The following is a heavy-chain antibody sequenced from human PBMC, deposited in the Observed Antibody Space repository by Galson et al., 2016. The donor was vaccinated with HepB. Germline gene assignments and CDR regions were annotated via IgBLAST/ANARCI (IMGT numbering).Heavy chain of an antibody. V-gene: IGHV5-51*01. CDR3: ARHGAYCGGDCSYWYFDL. Sequence: QSGAEVKKPGESLKISCKGSGYSFTSYWIGWVRQMPGKGLEWMGIIYPGDSDTRYSPAFQGQVTISADKSISTAYLQWSSLKASDTAMYYRARHGAYCGGDCSYWYFDLWGRGTLVTVSS. D-gene: IGHD2-21*02. CDR1: GYSFTSYW. CDR2: IYPGDSDT. J-gene: IGHJ2*01.